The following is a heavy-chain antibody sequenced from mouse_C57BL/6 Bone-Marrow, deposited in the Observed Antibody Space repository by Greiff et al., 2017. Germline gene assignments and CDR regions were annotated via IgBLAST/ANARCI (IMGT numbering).Heavy chain of an antibody. Sequence: VQLKQSGAELVKPGASVKLSCTASGFNIKDYSIHWVKQRTEQGLEWIGRIDPEDGETKYAPKFQDKATITADTSSNTAYLQLSSLTSEDTAVYYCTRSLIYYGTNYWGQGTTLTVSS. J-gene: IGHJ2*01. CDR2: IDPEDGET. V-gene: IGHV14-2*01. CDR3: TRSLIYYGTNY. D-gene: IGHD1-1*01. CDR1: GFNIKDYS.